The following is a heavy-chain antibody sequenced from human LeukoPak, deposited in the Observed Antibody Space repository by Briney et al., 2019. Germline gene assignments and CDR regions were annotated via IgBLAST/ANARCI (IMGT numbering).Heavy chain of an antibody. CDR1: GYTFTGYY. Sequence: ASVKVSCKASGYTFTGYYMHWVRQAPGQGLEWMGWINPNSGGTNYAQKFQGRVTITADESTSTAYMELSSLRSEDTAVYYCARDYGSGSYYNAEYYFDYWGQGTLVTVSS. V-gene: IGHV1-2*02. J-gene: IGHJ4*02. D-gene: IGHD3-10*01. CDR2: INPNSGGT. CDR3: ARDYGSGSYYNAEYYFDY.